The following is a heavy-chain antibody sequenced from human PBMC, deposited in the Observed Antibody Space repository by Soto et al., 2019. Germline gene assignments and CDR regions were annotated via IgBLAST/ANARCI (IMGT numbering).Heavy chain of an antibody. J-gene: IGHJ5*02. D-gene: IGHD3-3*01. V-gene: IGHV4-34*01. Sequence: SETLSLTCAVYGGSFSGYYWSWIRQPPGKGLEWIGEINHSGSTNYNPSLKSRVTISVDTSKDQFSLKLSSVTAADTAVYYCARGLRDDFWSGYFGSRGYNWFDPWGQGTLVTVSS. CDR3: ARGLRDDFWSGYFGSRGYNWFDP. CDR1: GGSFSGYY. CDR2: INHSGST.